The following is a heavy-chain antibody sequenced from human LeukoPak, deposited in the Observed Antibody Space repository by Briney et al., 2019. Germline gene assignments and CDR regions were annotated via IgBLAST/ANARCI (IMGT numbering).Heavy chain of an antibody. D-gene: IGHD1-14*01. CDR3: AREVMDNLRFDY. CDR2: IIPIFGTA. V-gene: IGHV1-69*01. J-gene: IGHJ4*02. Sequence: SVKVSCKASGGTFSSYAISWVRQAPGQGLEWMGGIIPIFGTANYAQKFQGRVTITADESTSTVYMELTSLRSEDTAVYYCAREVMDNLRFDYWGQGTLVTVSS. CDR1: GGTFSSYA.